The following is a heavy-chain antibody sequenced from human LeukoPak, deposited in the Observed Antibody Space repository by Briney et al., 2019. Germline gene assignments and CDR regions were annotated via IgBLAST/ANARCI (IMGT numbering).Heavy chain of an antibody. CDR3: ARDRDSYWFDS. CDR1: GGTFSGYF. Sequence: PSETLSLTCGVYGGTFSGYFWTWIRQSPGKGLEWIGYIYYSGSTYYNPSLKSRVSISTDTSGNQFSLKLSSVTAADTAVYYCARDRDSYWFDSWGQGTLVTVSS. J-gene: IGHJ5*01. V-gene: IGHV4-34*09. CDR2: IYYSGST. D-gene: IGHD5-24*01.